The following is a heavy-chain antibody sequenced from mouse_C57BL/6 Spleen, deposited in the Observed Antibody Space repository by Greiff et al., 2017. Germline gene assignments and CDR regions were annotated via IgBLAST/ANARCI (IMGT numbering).Heavy chain of an antibody. CDR2: INTRSGYT. D-gene: IGHD2-4*01. J-gene: IGHJ2*01. V-gene: IGHV1-4*01. CDR1: GYTFTSYT. CDR3: AIDYDNY. Sequence: VQLQQSGAELARPGASVKMSCKASGYTFTSYTMHWVNQRPGKGLEWIGYINTRSGYTKNIQTITDKATLTADNTASTAFMKLSSLTSEDSAFYYCAIDYDNYWGKGTTLTVSS.